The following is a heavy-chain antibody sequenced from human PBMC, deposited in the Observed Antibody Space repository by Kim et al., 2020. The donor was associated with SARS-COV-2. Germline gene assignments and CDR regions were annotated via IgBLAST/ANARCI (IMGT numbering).Heavy chain of an antibody. V-gene: IGHV7-4-1*02. J-gene: IGHJ6*02. CDR1: GYTFTSYA. Sequence: ASVKVSCKASGYTFTSYAMNWVRQAPGQGLEWMGWINTNTWNPTYAQGFTGRFGFSLDTSVSTAYLQISSLKAEDTAVYYCARPRGYYYYYGMDVWGQGTTVTVSS. CDR3: ARPRGYYYYYGMDV. CDR2: INTNTWNP.